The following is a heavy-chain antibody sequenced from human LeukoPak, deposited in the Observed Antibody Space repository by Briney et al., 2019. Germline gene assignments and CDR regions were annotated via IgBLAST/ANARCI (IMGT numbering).Heavy chain of an antibody. J-gene: IGHJ5*02. V-gene: IGHV1-46*01. D-gene: IGHD3-10*01. CDR2: INPSGGST. Sequence: ASVKVSCKASGYTFTSYYMHWVRQAPGQGLEWMGIINPSGGSTSYAQKFQGRVTMTRDTSTSTVYMELSSLRSEDTAVYYCARAAPPITMVRGVTSWFDPWSQGTLVTVSS. CDR3: ARAAPPITMVRGVTSWFDP. CDR1: GYTFTSYY.